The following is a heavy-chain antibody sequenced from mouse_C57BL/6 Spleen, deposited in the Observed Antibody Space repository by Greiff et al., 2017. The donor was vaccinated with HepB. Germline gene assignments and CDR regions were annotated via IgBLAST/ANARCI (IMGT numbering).Heavy chain of an antibody. Sequence: QVQLQQSGAELVRPGTSVKLSCKASGYTFTSYWMHWVKQRPGQGLEWIGVIAPSDSYTNYNQKFKGKATLTVDTSSSTAYLELSSLTSEDSAVYYCASSNWDYWGQGTSVTVAS. CDR2: IAPSDSYT. CDR1: GYTFTSYW. V-gene: IGHV1-59*01. J-gene: IGHJ4*01. D-gene: IGHD4-1*02. CDR3: ASSNWDY.